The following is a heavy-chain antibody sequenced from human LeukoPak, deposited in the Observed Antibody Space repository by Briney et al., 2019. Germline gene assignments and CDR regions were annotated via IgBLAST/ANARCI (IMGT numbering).Heavy chain of an antibody. V-gene: IGHV1-18*01. CDR2: ISANNGNT. CDR1: GYTFTSYG. Sequence: ASVKVSCKASGYTFTSYGITWVRQAPGQGLEWMGWISANNGNTNYAQKLQGRVTMTTDTSTSTAYMELRSLRSDDTAVYYCAKLGAGSVYSHLDYWGQGTLATVSS. D-gene: IGHD5/OR15-5a*01. J-gene: IGHJ4*02. CDR3: AKLGAGSVYSHLDY.